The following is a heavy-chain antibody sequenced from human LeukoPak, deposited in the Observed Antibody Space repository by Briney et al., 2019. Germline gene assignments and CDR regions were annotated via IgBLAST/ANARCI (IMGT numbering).Heavy chain of an antibody. Sequence: SETLSLTCAVYGGSFSGYYWSWIRQPPGKRLEWIGEINHSGSTNYNPSLKSRVTISVDTSKNQFSLKLSSVTAADTAVYYCARCENPDNWFEPWGQGTLVTVSS. CDR1: GGSFSGYY. CDR2: INHSGST. J-gene: IGHJ5*02. CDR3: ARCENPDNWFEP. V-gene: IGHV4-34*01. D-gene: IGHD1-14*01.